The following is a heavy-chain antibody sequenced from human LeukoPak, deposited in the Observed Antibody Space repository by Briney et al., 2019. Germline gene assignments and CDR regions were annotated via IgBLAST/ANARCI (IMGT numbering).Heavy chain of an antibody. CDR3: ARGDSSGWSYAFDI. CDR2: IYHSGST. Sequence: PSETLSLTCTVSGDSISSSSSYWGWIRQPPGKGQEWIGEIYHSGSTNYNPSLKSRVTISVDRSKNQFSLKLSSVTAADTAVYYCARGDSSGWSYAFDIWGQGTMVTVSS. V-gene: IGHV4-39*07. CDR1: GDSISSSSSY. J-gene: IGHJ3*02. D-gene: IGHD6-19*01.